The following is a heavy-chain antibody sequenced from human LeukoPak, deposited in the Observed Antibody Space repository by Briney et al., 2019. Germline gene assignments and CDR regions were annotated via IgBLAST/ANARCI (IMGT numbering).Heavy chain of an antibody. J-gene: IGHJ4*02. V-gene: IGHV3-53*01. CDR3: ARGIDY. Sequence: VIYTGGGRYYADSVRGRFTISRDTSKNMVFLQMNGLRVEDTAVYYCARGIDYWGRGTLVTVSS. CDR2: IYTGGGR.